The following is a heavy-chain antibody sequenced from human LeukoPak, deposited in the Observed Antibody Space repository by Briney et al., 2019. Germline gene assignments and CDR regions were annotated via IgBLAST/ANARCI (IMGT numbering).Heavy chain of an antibody. J-gene: IGHJ4*02. CDR1: GGSFSGYY. Sequence: SETLSLTCAVYGGSFSGYYRSWIRQPPGKGLEWIGEINHSGGTNYNPSLKSRVTISVDTSKNQFSLKLSSVTAADTAVYYCATNYGDYAPDYWGQGTLVTVSS. D-gene: IGHD4-17*01. CDR2: INHSGGT. V-gene: IGHV4-34*01. CDR3: ATNYGDYAPDY.